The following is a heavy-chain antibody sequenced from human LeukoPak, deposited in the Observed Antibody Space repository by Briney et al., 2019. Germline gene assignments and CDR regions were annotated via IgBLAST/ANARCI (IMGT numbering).Heavy chain of an antibody. V-gene: IGHV4-59*08. CDR2: IYYSGST. D-gene: IGHD6-13*01. CDR1: GGSISSYY. J-gene: IGHJ4*01. Sequence: SETLSLTCTVSGGSISSYYWSWIRQPPGKGLEWIGYIYYSGSTNYNPSLKSRVTISVDTSKNQFSLKLSSVTAADTAVYYCARLVGSSWLLFGYWGHVTLVTVSS. CDR3: ARLVGSSWLLFGY.